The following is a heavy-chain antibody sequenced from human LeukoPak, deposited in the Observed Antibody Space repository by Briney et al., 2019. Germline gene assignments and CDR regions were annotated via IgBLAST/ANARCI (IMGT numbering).Heavy chain of an antibody. CDR2: ISYDGSNK. V-gene: IGHV3-30*01. CDR3: ARGQKTFYYGSGSYIGSAFDY. Sequence: GGSLRLSCAASGFTFSSYAMPWVRQAPGKGLERVAVISYDGSNKYYADSVKGRFTISRDNSKNTLYLQMNSLRAEDTAVYYCARGQKTFYYGSGSYIGSAFDYWGQGTLATVSS. J-gene: IGHJ4*02. CDR1: GFTFSSYA. D-gene: IGHD3-10*01.